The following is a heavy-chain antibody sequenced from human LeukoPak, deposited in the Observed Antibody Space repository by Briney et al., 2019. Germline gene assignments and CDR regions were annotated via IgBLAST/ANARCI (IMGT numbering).Heavy chain of an antibody. D-gene: IGHD6-13*01. V-gene: IGHV1-3*01. CDR3: ARDPIGSSWPYYFDY. CDR2: INAGNGNT. Sequence: ASVKVSCKASGYTFTSYAMHWVRQAPGQRLEWMGWINAGNGNTKYSQKFQGRVTITRDTSASTAYMELSSLRSEDTAVYHCARDPIGSSWPYYFDYWGQGTLVTVSS. CDR1: GYTFTSYA. J-gene: IGHJ4*02.